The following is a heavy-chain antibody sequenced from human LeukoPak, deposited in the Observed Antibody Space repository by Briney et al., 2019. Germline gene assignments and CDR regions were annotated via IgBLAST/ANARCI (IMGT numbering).Heavy chain of an antibody. Sequence: GGSLRLSCAASGFTVSNSFMIWVRQSPGKGLEWVSVIYSGGITYYADSVKGRFTISRDNSKNTLYLQMNGLRAEDTAMYYCARDAPQVPAAGVLASWGQGTLVIVSS. CDR2: IYSGGIT. V-gene: IGHV3-53*01. CDR3: ARDAPQVPAAGVLAS. CDR1: GFTVSNSF. D-gene: IGHD6-13*01. J-gene: IGHJ5*02.